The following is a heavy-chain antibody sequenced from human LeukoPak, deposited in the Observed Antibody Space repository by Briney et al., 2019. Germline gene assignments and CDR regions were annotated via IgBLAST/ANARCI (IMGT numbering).Heavy chain of an antibody. CDR1: GFTFSSYG. J-gene: IGHJ4*02. V-gene: IGHV3-30*03. Sequence: PGGSLRLSCAASGFTFSSYGMHWVRQAPGKGLEWVAVISYDGSNKYYADSVKGRFTISRDNSKNTLYLQMNSLRAEDTAVYYCAIDLGYWGQGTLVTVSS. D-gene: IGHD3-16*01. CDR3: AIDLGY. CDR2: ISYDGSNK.